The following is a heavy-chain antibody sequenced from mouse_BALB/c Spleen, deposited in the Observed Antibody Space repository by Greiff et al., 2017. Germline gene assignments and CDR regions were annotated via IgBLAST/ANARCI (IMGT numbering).Heavy chain of an antibody. V-gene: IGHV10S3*01. CDR2: IRSKSNNYAT. D-gene: IGHD1-1*01. J-gene: IGHJ4*01. Sequence: DAGGGLVQPKGSLKLSCAASGFTFNTNAMNWVRQAPGKGLEWVARIRSKSNNYATYYADSVKDRFTISRDDSQSMLYLQMNNLKTEDTAMYYCVRDRYYGSSYLYAMDYWGQGTSVTVSS. CDR3: VRDRYYGSSYLYAMDY. CDR1: GFTFNTNA.